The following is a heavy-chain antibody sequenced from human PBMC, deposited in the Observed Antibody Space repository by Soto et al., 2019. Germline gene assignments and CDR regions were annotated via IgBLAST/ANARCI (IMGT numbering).Heavy chain of an antibody. Sequence: QVQLQESGPGLVKPSGTLSLTCAVSGGSISSSNWWSWVRQPPGKGLEWIGEIYHSGSTNYNPSLQTRVTISVDKSQHQFALNLSSVTAADTAVYYCARAGPDSLFEYWGQGTLVTVSS. CDR3: ARAGPDSLFEY. CDR2: IYHSGST. J-gene: IGHJ4*02. V-gene: IGHV4-4*02. D-gene: IGHD3-10*02. CDR1: GGSISSSNW.